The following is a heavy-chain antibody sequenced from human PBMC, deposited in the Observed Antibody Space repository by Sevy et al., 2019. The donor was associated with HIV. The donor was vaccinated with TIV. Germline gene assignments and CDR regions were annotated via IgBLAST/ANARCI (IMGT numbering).Heavy chain of an antibody. J-gene: IGHJ4*02. Sequence: GGSLRLSCAASGFTFSRYSMNWVRQAPGKGLEWVASISSSSSYIYYADSVKGRLTISRDNTKISLYLQMNSLRPEDTAVYYCARIGTGHSYGTPPWYWGQGTLVTVSS. D-gene: IGHD5-18*01. CDR1: GFTFSRYS. CDR2: ISSSSSYI. CDR3: ARIGTGHSYGTPPWY. V-gene: IGHV3-21*01.